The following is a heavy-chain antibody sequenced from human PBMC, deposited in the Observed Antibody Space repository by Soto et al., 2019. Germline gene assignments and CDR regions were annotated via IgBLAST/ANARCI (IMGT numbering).Heavy chain of an antibody. CDR1: GFSLSTGGVG. CDR2: IYWDDDK. J-gene: IGHJ6*02. V-gene: IGHV2-5*02. D-gene: IGHD1-1*01. Sequence: QITLKESGPTLVKPTQTLTLTCTFSGFSLSTGGVGVGWIRQPPGKALEWLALIYWDDDKRYSPSLKSRLTITKDTSKNQDVLITTNMDPADTTTYYCAHRASPPDLEGRFYPYYYYYGLDVWGQGATVTVSS. CDR3: AHRASPPDLEGRFYPYYYYYGLDV.